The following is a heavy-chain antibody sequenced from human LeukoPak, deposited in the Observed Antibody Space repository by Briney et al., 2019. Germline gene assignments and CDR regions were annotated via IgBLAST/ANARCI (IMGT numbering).Heavy chain of an antibody. CDR3: AGRRGYSGYDLYFDY. CDR2: ISYDGSNK. V-gene: IGHV3-30*14. D-gene: IGHD5-12*01. Sequence: GGSLRLSCAASGFTFSSYAMHWVRQAPGKGLEWVAVISYDGSNKYYADSVKGRFTISRDNSKNTLYLQMNSLRAEDTAVYYCAGRRGYSGYDLYFDYWGQGTLVTVSS. J-gene: IGHJ4*02. CDR1: GFTFSSYA.